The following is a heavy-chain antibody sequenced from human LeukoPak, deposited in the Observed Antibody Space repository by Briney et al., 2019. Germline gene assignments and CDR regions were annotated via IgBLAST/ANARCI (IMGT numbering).Heavy chain of an antibody. V-gene: IGHV4-34*01. Sequence: SETLSLTCAVYGGPFSGYYWSWIRQPPGKGLEWIGEINHSGSTNYNPSLKSRVTISVDTSKNQFSLKLSSVTAADTAVYYCARRSGYRRPIDYWGQGTLVTVSS. D-gene: IGHD3-22*01. CDR2: INHSGST. CDR3: ARRSGYRRPIDY. J-gene: IGHJ4*02. CDR1: GGPFSGYY.